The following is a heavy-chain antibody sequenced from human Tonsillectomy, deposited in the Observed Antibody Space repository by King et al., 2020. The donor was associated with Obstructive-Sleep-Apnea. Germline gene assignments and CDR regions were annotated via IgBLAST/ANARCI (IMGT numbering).Heavy chain of an antibody. Sequence: MQLQESGPGLVKPSETLSLTCTVSGYSISNGYYWGWIRQPPGKGLEWIGNIYYSGSTYCNPALKSRVTISIDTSKNQFSLKLSSVTAAATAVYYCAGDIQPAATLKFDYWGQGTLVTVSS. J-gene: IGHJ4*02. CDR3: AGDIQPAATLKFDY. D-gene: IGHD2-2*01. V-gene: IGHV4-38-2*02. CDR1: GYSISNGYY. CDR2: IYYSGST.